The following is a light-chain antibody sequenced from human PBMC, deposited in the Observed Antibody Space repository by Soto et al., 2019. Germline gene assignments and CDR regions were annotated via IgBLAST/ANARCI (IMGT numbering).Light chain of an antibody. J-gene: IGKJ4*01. Sequence: EIVMTQSPATLSVSPGERATLSCRASQSVSSNLAWYQQKPGQAPRLLIYGASTRATGIPARFSGSGSGTEFILTISGLQSEDFAVYYCQQYHKWPLTFGGGTKVDIK. CDR1: QSVSSN. CDR3: QQYHKWPLT. CDR2: GAS. V-gene: IGKV3-15*01.